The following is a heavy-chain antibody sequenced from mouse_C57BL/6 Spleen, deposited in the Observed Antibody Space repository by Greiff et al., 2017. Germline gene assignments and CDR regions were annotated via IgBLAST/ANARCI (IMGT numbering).Heavy chain of an antibody. Sequence: EVQLQQSGPELVKPGASVKMSCKASGYTFTDYNMHWVKQSHGKSLEWIGYINPNNGGTSYNQTFKGQATLTVNKSSSTAYMELRSLTSEDSAVYDCARGYYGSLHMDYWGQGASVTVSS. J-gene: IGHJ4*01. CDR3: ARGYYGSLHMDY. D-gene: IGHD1-2*01. V-gene: IGHV1-22*01. CDR2: INPNNGGT. CDR1: GYTFTDYN.